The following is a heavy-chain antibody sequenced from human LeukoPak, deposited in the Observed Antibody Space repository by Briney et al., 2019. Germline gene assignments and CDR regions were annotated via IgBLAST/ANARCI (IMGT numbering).Heavy chain of an antibody. Sequence: GASVKVSCKASGYTFTTYHINWVRQASGQGLEWMGWLNPDSGKTGYAQKFQGRVTMTRDTSINTAYMELTSLTSEDTAVYFCARTLGPYYYDPSGYPWGQGTLVIVSS. CDR3: ARTLGPYYYDPSGYP. CDR1: GYTFTTYH. D-gene: IGHD3-22*01. J-gene: IGHJ5*02. V-gene: IGHV1-8*01. CDR2: LNPDSGKT.